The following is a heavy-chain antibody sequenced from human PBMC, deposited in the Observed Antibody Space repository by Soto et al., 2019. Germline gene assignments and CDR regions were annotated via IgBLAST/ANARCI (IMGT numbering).Heavy chain of an antibody. Sequence: YWRWLRKPAGKGLAWIGRISTSGSTTYNPSLKSRVTMSVDTSNNQFSLKLSSVTAADTAVYYYSLEQDYVIHGGTGVSALRGHRTLVPVSS. CDR1: Y. CDR2: ISTSGST. CDR3: SLEQDYVIHGGTGVSAL. J-gene: IGHJ4*01. V-gene: IGHV4-4*07. D-gene: IGHD4-17*01.